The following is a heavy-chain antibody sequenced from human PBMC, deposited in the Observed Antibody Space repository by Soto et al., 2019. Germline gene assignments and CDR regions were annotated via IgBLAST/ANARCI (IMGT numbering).Heavy chain of an antibody. Sequence: LGECLKLSCKGSGYIFTSYWIVWVRQIPGNGLEWMGIIYPGDSDTRYSPSFQGQVTISADKSISTAYLQWSSLKASDTAMYYCAISEGITMVRGVINPFDYWGQGTLVTVSS. D-gene: IGHD3-10*01. CDR2: IYPGDSDT. J-gene: IGHJ4*02. V-gene: IGHV5-51*01. CDR3: AISEGITMVRGVINPFDY. CDR1: GYIFTSYW.